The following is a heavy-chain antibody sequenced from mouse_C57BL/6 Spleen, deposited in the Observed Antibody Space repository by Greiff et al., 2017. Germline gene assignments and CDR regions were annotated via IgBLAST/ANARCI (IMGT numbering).Heavy chain of an antibody. V-gene: IGHV2-2*01. CDR3: ARSTMVTHYYAMDY. D-gene: IGHD2-2*01. CDR1: GFSLTSYG. Sequence: VKLMESGPGLVQPSQSLSITCTVSGFSLTSYGVHWVRQSPGKGLEWLGVIWSGGSTDYNAAFISRLSISKDNSKSQVFFKMNSLQADDTAIYYCARSTMVTHYYAMDYWGQGTSVTVSS. CDR2: IWSGGST. J-gene: IGHJ4*01.